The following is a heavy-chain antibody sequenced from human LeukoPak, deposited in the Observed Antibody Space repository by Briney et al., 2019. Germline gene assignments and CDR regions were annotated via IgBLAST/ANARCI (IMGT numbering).Heavy chain of an antibody. CDR3: ARDVDTPMVLPDY. D-gene: IGHD5-18*01. Sequence: PGGSLRLSCAASGFTFNNYGMHWVRQAPGKGLEWVAVTSYDGHKKYYADSVKGRFTISRDNSKNTLYLQMNTLRAEDTAVYYCARDVDTPMVLPDYWGQGTLVTVSS. CDR2: TSYDGHKK. J-gene: IGHJ4*02. CDR1: GFTFNNYG. V-gene: IGHV3-30*03.